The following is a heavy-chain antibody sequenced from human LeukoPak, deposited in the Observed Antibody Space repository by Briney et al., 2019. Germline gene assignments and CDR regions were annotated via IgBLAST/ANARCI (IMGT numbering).Heavy chain of an antibody. CDR1: GSPFSMAW. Sequence: GGSLRLSCARSGSPFSMAWTSWARHAPGEGREWLGRFKSKTDGGPTDYAAPVKGRFSLSRDDSKNTLYLQMNSLKIEDTAVYYCTSDRGIAARPLFDLWGQGTLVTVSS. D-gene: IGHD6-6*01. CDR2: FKSKTDGGPT. J-gene: IGHJ4*02. V-gene: IGHV3-15*01. CDR3: TSDRGIAARPLFDL.